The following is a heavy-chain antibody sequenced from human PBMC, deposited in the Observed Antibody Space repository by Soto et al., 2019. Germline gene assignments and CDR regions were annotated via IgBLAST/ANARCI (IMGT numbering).Heavy chain of an antibody. Sequence: PSQTRSLTCAISGDSVSSNSATWNWIRQSPSRGLEWLGRTYYRSTWYNDYAVSMRSRITINPDTSKNQFSLQLNSVTPEDTAVYYCTRDPEGRFYFDYWGQGTLVTVSS. J-gene: IGHJ4*02. CDR1: GDSVSSNSAT. CDR2: TYYRSTWYN. V-gene: IGHV6-1*01. CDR3: TRDPEGRFYFDY.